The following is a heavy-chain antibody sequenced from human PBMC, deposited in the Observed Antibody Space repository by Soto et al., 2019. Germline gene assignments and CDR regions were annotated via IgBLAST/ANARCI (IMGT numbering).Heavy chain of an antibody. CDR1: GCNFNTYW. CDR2: IYPGDSDT. J-gene: IGHJ4*02. Sequence: LGESLKISCEGSGCNFNTYWIGWVRQMPGKGLEWMALIYPGDSDTRYSPSFEGQVTLSVDRSISTAYLQWSSLKASDTAIYYCATSTVSYVDIVSSTTRGYFDHWGQGTLVTVSS. D-gene: IGHD5-12*01. CDR3: ATSTVSYVDIVSSTTRGYFDH. V-gene: IGHV5-51*01.